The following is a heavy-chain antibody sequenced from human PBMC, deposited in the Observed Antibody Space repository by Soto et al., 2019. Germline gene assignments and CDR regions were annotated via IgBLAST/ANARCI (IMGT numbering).Heavy chain of an antibody. D-gene: IGHD5-18*01. Sequence: GGSLRLSCAASGFTFSHYVYHWVRQAPGKGLQWVAVIRDDGKKTNYATSVRGRFTVSRDMSKSTIFLQMNKLRIDHSAIYSCARERDSRAHHGFDLWGQGTPVTVSS. J-gene: IGHJ5*02. V-gene: IGHV3-30*03. CDR1: GFTFSHYV. CDR2: IRDDGKKT. CDR3: ARERDSRAHHGFDL.